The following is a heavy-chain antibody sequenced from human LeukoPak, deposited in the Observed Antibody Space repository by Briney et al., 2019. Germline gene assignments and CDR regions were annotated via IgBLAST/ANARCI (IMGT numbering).Heavy chain of an antibody. V-gene: IGHV3-30-3*01. Sequence: GGSLRLSCATSGSTFSDYAMHWVRQAPGKGLQWVAIVSYDGSNKYYADSVQGRFIMSKDNSRNTLFLQMNSLRTDDTAVYYCARVREPLDYYYGLAVWGQGTSVTVSS. CDR2: VSYDGSNK. D-gene: IGHD1-26*01. CDR1: GSTFSDYA. CDR3: ARVREPLDYYYGLAV. J-gene: IGHJ6*02.